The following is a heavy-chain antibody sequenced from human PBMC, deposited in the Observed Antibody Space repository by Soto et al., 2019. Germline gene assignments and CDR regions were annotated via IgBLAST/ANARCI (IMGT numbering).Heavy chain of an antibody. Sequence: GESLKISCKGSGYSFTSYWISWVRQMPGKGLEWMGRIDPSDSYTNYSPSFQGHVTISADKSISTAYLQWSSLKASDTAMYYCARPPTDCSSTSCHTFDYWGQGTLVTVSS. CDR1: GYSFTSYW. J-gene: IGHJ4*02. CDR3: ARPPTDCSSTSCHTFDY. V-gene: IGHV5-10-1*01. CDR2: IDPSDSYT. D-gene: IGHD2-2*02.